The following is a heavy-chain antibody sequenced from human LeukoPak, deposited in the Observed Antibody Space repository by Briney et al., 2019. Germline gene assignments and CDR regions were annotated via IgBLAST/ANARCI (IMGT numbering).Heavy chain of an antibody. CDR3: ARADYDSSAYYYNFDY. J-gene: IGHJ4*02. CDR1: GGSISGYY. CDR2: IYYRGST. D-gene: IGHD3-22*01. V-gene: IGHV4-59*01. Sequence: SETLSLTCTVSGGSISGYYWSWIRQPPGKGLEWIGYIYYRGSTNYNPSLKSRVTISVDTSKNQFSLKLSSVTAADTAVYYCARADYDSSAYYYNFDYWDQGTLVTVSS.